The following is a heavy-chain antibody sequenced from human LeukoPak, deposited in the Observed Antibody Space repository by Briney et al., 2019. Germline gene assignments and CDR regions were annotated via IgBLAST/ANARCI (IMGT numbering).Heavy chain of an antibody. CDR3: AKDLKYYYDSSGYYPFDY. V-gene: IGHV1-69*01. J-gene: IGHJ4*02. Sequence: GSSVKVSCKASGGTFSSYAISWVRQAPGQGLEWMGGIIPIFGTANYAQKFQGRVTITADESTSTAYMELRSLRSDDTAVYYCAKDLKYYYDSSGYYPFDYWGQGTLVTVSS. CDR1: GGTFSSYA. CDR2: IIPIFGTA. D-gene: IGHD3-22*01.